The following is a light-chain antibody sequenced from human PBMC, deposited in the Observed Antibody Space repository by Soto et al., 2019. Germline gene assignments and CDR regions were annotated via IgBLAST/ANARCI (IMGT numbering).Light chain of an antibody. CDR1: QSVRSNY. Sequence: EILLTQSPDTLFWSPGERATLSCRASQSVRSNYLAWYQQKPGQAPRFLIYDASSRATGIPDRFSGSGSGTDFTLTISRLEPEDFAVYYCQQYGSSPLTFGGGTKVEIK. J-gene: IGKJ4*01. CDR3: QQYGSSPLT. CDR2: DAS. V-gene: IGKV3-20*01.